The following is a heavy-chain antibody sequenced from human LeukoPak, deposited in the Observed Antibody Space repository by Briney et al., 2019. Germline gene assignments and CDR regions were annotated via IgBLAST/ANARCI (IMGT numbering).Heavy chain of an antibody. V-gene: IGHV4-59*11. CDR3: ARGYSYGLEYHYYYYVDA. J-gene: IGHJ6*03. D-gene: IGHD5-18*01. CDR1: GGSINSHY. Sequence: PSETLSLTCTVSGGSINSHYWSWIRQAPGKGLEWIGYIYNSENTNYNSSLKSRVTISLDTSKNQFSLNLKSVTAADTAVYYCARGYSYGLEYHYYYYVDAWGKGTTVTVSS. CDR2: IYNSENT.